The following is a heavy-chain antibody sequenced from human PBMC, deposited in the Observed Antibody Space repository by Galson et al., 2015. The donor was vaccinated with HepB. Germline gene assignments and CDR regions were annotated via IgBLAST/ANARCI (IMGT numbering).Heavy chain of an antibody. V-gene: IGHV3-30-3*01. D-gene: IGHD3-3*01. Sequence: SLRLSCAASGFTFSSYAMHWVRQAPGKGLEWVAVISYDGSNKYYADSVKGQFTISRDNSKNTLYLQMNSLRAEDTAVYYCAREVRTISFDYWGQGTLVTVSS. CDR1: GFTFSSYA. CDR3: AREVRTISFDY. CDR2: ISYDGSNK. J-gene: IGHJ4*02.